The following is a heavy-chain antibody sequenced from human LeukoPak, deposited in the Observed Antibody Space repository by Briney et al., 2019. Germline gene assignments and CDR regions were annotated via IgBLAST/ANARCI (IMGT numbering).Heavy chain of an antibody. CDR2: ISGSGGST. D-gene: IGHD3-9*01. V-gene: IGHV3-23*01. CDR1: GFTFSSYG. Sequence: GGSLRLSCAASGFTFSSYGMSWVRQAPGKGLEWVSAISGSGGSTYYADSVKGRFTISRDNSKNTLYLQMNSLRAEDTAVYYCAKDTPGWYDILTAYANHFDYWGQGTLVTVSS. J-gene: IGHJ4*02. CDR3: AKDTPGWYDILTAYANHFDY.